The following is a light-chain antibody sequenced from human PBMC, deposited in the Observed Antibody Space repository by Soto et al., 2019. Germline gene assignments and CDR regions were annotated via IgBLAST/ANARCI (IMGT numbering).Light chain of an antibody. CDR3: GSWDSSLSAYV. CDR1: SSNIGGNS. J-gene: IGLJ1*01. CDR2: DDN. Sequence: SVLTQPPSVSAAPGQKVTISCSGSSSNIGGNSVSWYQQLPGTAPKLLIYDDNKRPSGIPDRFSGSKSGTPATLGITGFQTGDEADYYCGSWDSSLSAYVFGTGTKV. V-gene: IGLV1-51*01.